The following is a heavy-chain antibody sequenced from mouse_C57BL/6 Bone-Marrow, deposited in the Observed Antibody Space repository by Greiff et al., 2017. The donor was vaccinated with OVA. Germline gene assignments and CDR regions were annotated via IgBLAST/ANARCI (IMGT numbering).Heavy chain of an antibody. Sequence: VQLKESGPGLVKPSPSLSLPCSVTGYSITSGYYWNWIRQFPGNKLEWMGYISYDGSNNYNPSLKNRISITRDTSKNQFFLKLNSVTTEDTATYYCARAYYYGSSYVDFDVWGTGTTVTVSS. CDR3: ARAYYYGSSYVDFDV. CDR2: ISYDGSN. D-gene: IGHD1-1*01. J-gene: IGHJ1*03. CDR1: GYSITSGYY. V-gene: IGHV3-6*01.